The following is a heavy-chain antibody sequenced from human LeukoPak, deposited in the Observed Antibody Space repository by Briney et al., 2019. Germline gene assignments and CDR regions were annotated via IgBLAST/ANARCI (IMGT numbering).Heavy chain of an antibody. CDR2: IYYSGST. J-gene: IGHJ5*02. Sequence: SETLSPTCTVSGGSISSSSYYWGWIRQPPGKGLEWIGSIYYSGSTYYNPSLKSRVTISVDTSKNQFSLKLSSVTAADTAVYYCASTTVTGNWFDPWGQGTLVTVSS. CDR3: ASTTVTGNWFDP. V-gene: IGHV4-39*01. CDR1: GGSISSSSYY. D-gene: IGHD4-17*01.